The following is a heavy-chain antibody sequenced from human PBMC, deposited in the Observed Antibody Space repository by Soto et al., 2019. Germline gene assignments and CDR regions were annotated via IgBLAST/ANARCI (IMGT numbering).Heavy chain of an antibody. Sequence: SETLSLTCAVSGASSSPTYWWSWVRQSPGKGLEWIGEIHHSGTTNYNPSLKSRVTISLDKSKNQFSLNLNSVTAADTAMYYCTRSVLKSLDYWGQGTLVTVSS. CDR3: TRSVLKSLDY. J-gene: IGHJ4*02. D-gene: IGHD3-9*01. CDR1: GASSSPTYW. CDR2: IHHSGTT. V-gene: IGHV4-4*02.